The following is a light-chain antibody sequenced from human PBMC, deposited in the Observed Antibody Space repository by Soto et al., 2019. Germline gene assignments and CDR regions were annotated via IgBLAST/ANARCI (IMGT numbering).Light chain of an antibody. CDR1: NSNIGSNT. CDR2: SNN. CDR3: AAWDDSLNGPL. J-gene: IGLJ2*01. Sequence: QSVLTQPPSASGTPGQRVTISCSGSNSNIGSNTVSWYQQLPGTAPTLLIYSNNERPSGVPDRFSGSRSGTSASLAISGLQSEDEADYYCAAWDDSLNGPLFGGGTKLTVL. V-gene: IGLV1-44*01.